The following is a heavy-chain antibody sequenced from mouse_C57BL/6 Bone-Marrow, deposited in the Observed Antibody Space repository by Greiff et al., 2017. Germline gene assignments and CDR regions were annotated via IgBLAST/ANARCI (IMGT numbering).Heavy chain of an antibody. CDR3: ARSGGGYAMDY. D-gene: IGHD3-1*01. Sequence: QVQLQQSGAELVRPGTSVKVSCKASGYAFTNYLIEWVKQRPGQGLEWIGVINPGSGGTNYNEKFKGKATLTADKSYSTAYMQLSSLTSEDSAVYFCARSGGGYAMDYWGQGTSVTVSS. J-gene: IGHJ4*01. CDR1: GYAFTNYL. V-gene: IGHV1-54*01. CDR2: INPGSGGT.